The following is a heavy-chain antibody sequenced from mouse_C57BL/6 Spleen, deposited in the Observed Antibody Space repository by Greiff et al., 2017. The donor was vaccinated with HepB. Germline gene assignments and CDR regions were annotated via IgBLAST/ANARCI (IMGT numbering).Heavy chain of an antibody. CDR3: ARAGLLPGYWYIDV. V-gene: IGHV1-42*01. D-gene: IGHD2-3*01. CDR2: INPSTGGT. Sequence: VQLKESGPELVKPGASVKISCKASGYSFTGYYMNWVKQSPEKSLEWIGEINPSTGGTTYNQKFKAKATLTVDKSSSTAYMQLKSLTSEDSAVYYCARAGLLPGYWYIDVWGTGTTVTVSS. CDR1: GYSFTGYY. J-gene: IGHJ1*03.